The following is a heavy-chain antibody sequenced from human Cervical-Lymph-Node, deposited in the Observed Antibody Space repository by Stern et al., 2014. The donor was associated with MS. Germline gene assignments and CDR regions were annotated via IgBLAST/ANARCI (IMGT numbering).Heavy chain of an antibody. CDR2: ISACNDDI. CDR1: GYTFTNGG. J-gene: IGHJ4*02. Sequence: QVQLVQSGAEVKKPGASVKVSCRASGYTFTNGGIHLVRQAPGQRLEWLGRISACNDDIRLSQKFLGRINITRDTYAGPVYMELSGLGSEDTAVYYCVGDHIGTNPNYLDYWGQGTLVTVSS. CDR3: VGDHIGTNPNYLDY. V-gene: IGHV1-3*01. D-gene: IGHD1-1*01.